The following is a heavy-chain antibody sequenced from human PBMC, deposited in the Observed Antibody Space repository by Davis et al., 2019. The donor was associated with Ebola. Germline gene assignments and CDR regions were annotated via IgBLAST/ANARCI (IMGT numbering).Heavy chain of an antibody. D-gene: IGHD2-15*01. CDR2: VLWNSGAK. CDR3: AKCSGDSCLKRNFDS. J-gene: IGHJ4*02. Sequence: PGGSLRLSCAASGFIFSSYAMHWVRQAPGKGLEWVSGVLWNSGAKAYADSVRGRFTISRDNAKNFLYLQMNNLRPEDTALYYCAKCSGDSCLKRNFDSWGQGTLVTVSS. CDR1: GFIFSSYA. V-gene: IGHV3-9*01.